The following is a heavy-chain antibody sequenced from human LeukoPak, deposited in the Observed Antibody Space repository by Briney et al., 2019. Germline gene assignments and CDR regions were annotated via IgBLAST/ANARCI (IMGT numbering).Heavy chain of an antibody. D-gene: IGHD4-17*01. CDR3: ASLGGGSTVTTYLNY. CDR2: IIPIFGTA. V-gene: IGHV1-69*13. J-gene: IGHJ4*02. Sequence: SVKVSCKASGYTITNNYMHWVRQAPGQGLEWMGGIIPIFGTANYAQKFQGRVTITADESTSTAYMELSSLRSEDTAVYYCASLGGGSTVTTYLNYWGQGTLVIVSS. CDR1: GYTITNNY.